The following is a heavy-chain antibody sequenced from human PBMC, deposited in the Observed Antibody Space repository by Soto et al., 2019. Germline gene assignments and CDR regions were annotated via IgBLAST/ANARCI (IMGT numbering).Heavy chain of an antibody. CDR1: GFTSSSYG. CDR3: ARALAVSEHYCYYRYGLDV. Sequence: GGSLRLACAASGFTSSSYGMQWVRQAPGKGQEWVAVIWYDGSNIFYTDAVMVRFTISRDNSTNTLYLQLKSMRAEETAVDYCARALAVSEHYCYYRYGLDVPGQRTTVIVSS. V-gene: IGHV3-33*01. J-gene: IGHJ6*02. D-gene: IGHD3-10*01. CDR2: IWYDGSNI.